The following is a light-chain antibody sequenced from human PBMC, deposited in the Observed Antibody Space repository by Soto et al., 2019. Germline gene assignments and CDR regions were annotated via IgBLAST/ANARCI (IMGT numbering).Light chain of an antibody. CDR3: SSYTSSSTLLYV. Sequence: QSVLTQPPSASGSPGQSVTISCTGAGTDVGQYNYVSWYQQHPGKAPKLLIHHVSRRPSGVPARFSGSKSGNTASLTVSGLQTEDEADYYCSSYTSSSTLLYVFGTGTKLTVL. CDR1: GTDVGQYNY. CDR2: HVS. J-gene: IGLJ1*01. V-gene: IGLV2-8*01.